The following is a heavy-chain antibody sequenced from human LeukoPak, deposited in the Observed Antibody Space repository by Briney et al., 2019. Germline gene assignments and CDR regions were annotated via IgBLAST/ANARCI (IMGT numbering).Heavy chain of an antibody. Sequence: GGSLRLSCAASGFTFSNAWMTWVRQAPGKGLEWVGRIKSKADGGTTDYAAPVKGGFTISRDDSKNTLYLQMNSLKTEDTAVYNCATGYYYDSSGYYWGQGTLVTVSS. V-gene: IGHV3-15*01. CDR1: GFTFSNAW. CDR3: ATGYYYDSSGYY. J-gene: IGHJ4*02. D-gene: IGHD3-22*01. CDR2: IKSKADGGTT.